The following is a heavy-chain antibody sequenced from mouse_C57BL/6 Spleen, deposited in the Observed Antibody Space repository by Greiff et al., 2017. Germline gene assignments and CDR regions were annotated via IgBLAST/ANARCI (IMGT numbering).Heavy chain of an antibody. CDR2: IDPSDSET. D-gene: IGHD2-3*01. CDR1: GYTFTSYW. J-gene: IGHJ2*01. Sequence: QVQLQQPGAELVRPGSSVKLSCKASGYTFTSYWMHWVKQRPIQGLEWIGNIDPSDSETHYNQKFKDKATLTVDKSSSTAYMQRSSLTSEDSAVYYCARSHGYSYFDDWGQGTTLTVSS. V-gene: IGHV1-52*01. CDR3: ARSHGYSYFDD.